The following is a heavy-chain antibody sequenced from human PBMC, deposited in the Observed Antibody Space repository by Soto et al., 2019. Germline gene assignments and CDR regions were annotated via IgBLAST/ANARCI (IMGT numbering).Heavy chain of an antibody. CDR1: GASISSTNW. CDR2: IYHDGGA. D-gene: IGHD6-13*01. V-gene: IGHV4-4*02. Sequence: QVQLQESGPGLVKPSGTLSLTCGVSGASISSTNWWSWVRQPPGKGLEWIGEIYHDGGATYNPSLKSRVPRSVDXAXNXFSLKVSYVSAADSAMYYCARLTAKGTASTGYYCDYWGQGTLVTVSS. CDR3: ARLTAKGTASTGYYCDY. J-gene: IGHJ4*02.